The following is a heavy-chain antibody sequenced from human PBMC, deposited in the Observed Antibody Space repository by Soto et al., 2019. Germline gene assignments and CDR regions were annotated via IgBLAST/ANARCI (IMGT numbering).Heavy chain of an antibody. CDR3: ARRYGGNLDY. D-gene: IGHD1-26*01. Sequence: PSETLSLTCTVSGGSISSGGYYWSWIRQHPGKGLEWIGYIFYSGTTYYNPSLKSRVTISVDTSKNQFSLKLSSVTAADTAVYYCARRYGGNLDYWGQGTLVTVSS. J-gene: IGHJ4*02. V-gene: IGHV4-31*03. CDR2: IFYSGTT. CDR1: GGSISSGGYY.